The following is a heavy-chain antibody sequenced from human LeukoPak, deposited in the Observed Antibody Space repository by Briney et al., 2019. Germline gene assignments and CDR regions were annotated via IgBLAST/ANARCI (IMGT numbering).Heavy chain of an antibody. CDR1: GYTFTSYY. CDR2: INPSGGST. J-gene: IGHJ4*02. CDR3: ARDGLGVNYFDY. Sequence: ASVKVSCKASGYTFTSYYMHWVRQAPGQGLEWMGIINPSGGSTSYAQKFQGRVTMTRDTSTSTAYMELSSLRSEDTAVYYCARDGLGVNYFDYWGQGTLVTVSS. V-gene: IGHV1-46*01. D-gene: IGHD3/OR15-3a*01.